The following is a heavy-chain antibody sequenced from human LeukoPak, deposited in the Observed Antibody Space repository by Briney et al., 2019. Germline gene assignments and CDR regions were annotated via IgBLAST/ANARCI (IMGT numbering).Heavy chain of an antibody. Sequence: PSETLSLTCTVSGGSISSYYWSWIRQPPGKGLEWIGYVSDTGSTNYQPSLKSRVTISVDTSKNQFSLKLRSVTAADTAVYYCARDAGAGTTSHRYFYYYYGLDVWGQGTTVTVSS. J-gene: IGHJ6*02. D-gene: IGHD1-14*01. CDR3: ARDAGAGTTSHRYFYYYYGLDV. V-gene: IGHV4-59*01. CDR1: GGSISSYY. CDR2: VSDTGST.